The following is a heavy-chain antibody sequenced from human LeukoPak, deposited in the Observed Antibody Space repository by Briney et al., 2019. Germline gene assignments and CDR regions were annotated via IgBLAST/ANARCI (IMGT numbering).Heavy chain of an antibody. D-gene: IGHD3-10*01. Sequence: GGSLRLSCAASGFTFNNYAMSWVRQAPGKGLEWVSDISGSGGNTYYAASVKGRFTISRDNSKNTLYLQMNSLRVEDTAVYYCAKDYAVLLWFGELPHYWGQGTLVTVSS. V-gene: IGHV3-23*01. CDR3: AKDYAVLLWFGELPHY. CDR1: GFTFNNYA. CDR2: ISGSGGNT. J-gene: IGHJ4*02.